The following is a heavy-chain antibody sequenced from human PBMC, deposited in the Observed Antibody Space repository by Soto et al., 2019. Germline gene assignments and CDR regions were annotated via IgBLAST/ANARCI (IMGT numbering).Heavy chain of an antibody. V-gene: IGHV4-31*01. CDR3: ARVPDS. J-gene: IGHJ4*02. CDR1: GGSISSGGYS. CDR2: IYYSGST. Sequence: QVQLQESGPGLVKPSQTLSLTCTVSGGSISSGGYSWSWIRQHPGKGLEWIGYIYYSGSTYYNPSPKGPVTISVDTSKNQFSLKLTSVIAADPAVYYWARVPDSWGRGTLVTVSS.